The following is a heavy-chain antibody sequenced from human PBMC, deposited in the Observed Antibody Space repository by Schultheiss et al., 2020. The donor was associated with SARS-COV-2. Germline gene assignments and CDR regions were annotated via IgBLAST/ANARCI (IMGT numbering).Heavy chain of an antibody. CDR2: IYSGGST. Sequence: GGSLRLSCAASGFTFSSYAMSWVRQAPGKGLEWVSVIYSGGSTYYADSVNGRFTISRDNSKNTLYLQMNSLRAEDTAVYYCAKESGGYSYGGRFDPWGQGTLVTVSS. CDR1: GFTFSSYA. J-gene: IGHJ5*02. D-gene: IGHD5-18*01. CDR3: AKESGGYSYGGRFDP. V-gene: IGHV3-23*03.